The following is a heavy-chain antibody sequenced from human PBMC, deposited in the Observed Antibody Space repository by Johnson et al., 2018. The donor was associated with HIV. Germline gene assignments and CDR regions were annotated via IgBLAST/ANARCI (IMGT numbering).Heavy chain of an antibody. V-gene: IGHV3-30*18. Sequence: QVQLVESGGGVVQPGTSLRLSCAASGFTFSNFGFHWVRQAPGKGLEWVAAISFAVNNKYYEDSVTGRFTISRENSKNMLYLQMNSLRSEDTALYYCTKELQATIVVFNAFDIWGQGTMVTVSS. J-gene: IGHJ3*02. D-gene: IGHD3-22*01. CDR3: TKELQATIVVFNAFDI. CDR1: GFTFSNFG. CDR2: ISFAVNNK.